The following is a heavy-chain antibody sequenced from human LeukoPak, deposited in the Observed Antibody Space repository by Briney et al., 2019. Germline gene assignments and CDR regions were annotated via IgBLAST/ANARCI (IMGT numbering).Heavy chain of an antibody. CDR2: INLDGRTT. Sequence: GESLRLSCAASGFTFSTYWMHWVRQGPGKGLEWVSRINLDGRTTNYADSVEGRFTISRDNAKNTVYLQMNSLRAEDTAVYYCARPPLVGATGIVDYWGQGTLVTVSS. D-gene: IGHD1-26*01. V-gene: IGHV3-74*01. J-gene: IGHJ4*02. CDR3: ARPPLVGATGIVDY. CDR1: GFTFSTYW.